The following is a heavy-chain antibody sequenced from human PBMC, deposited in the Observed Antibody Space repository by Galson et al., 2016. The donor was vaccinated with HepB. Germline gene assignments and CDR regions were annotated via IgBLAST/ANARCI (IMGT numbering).Heavy chain of an antibody. D-gene: IGHD6-19*01. CDR3: ARDVNAVAGLDY. J-gene: IGHJ4*02. CDR1: GDSMRGGTYY. V-gene: IGHV4-39*07. CDR2: VFYRGIT. Sequence: SETLSLTCSVSGDSMRGGTYYWGWFRQPPGKELEWIGSVFYRGITYYNPSLNSRVTLSIDTSIKQFSLNLRSVTAADTAVYFCARDVNAVAGLDYWGQGILVTVSS.